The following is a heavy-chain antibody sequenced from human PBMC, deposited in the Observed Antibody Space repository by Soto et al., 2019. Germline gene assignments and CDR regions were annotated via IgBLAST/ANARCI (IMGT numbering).Heavy chain of an antibody. CDR3: ARPARAYYYDGSGYYTFDY. CDR2: INAVNGNT. Sequence: ASVKVSCKASGYTFTSYAMHWVRQAPGQRLEWMGWINAVNGNTKYSQKFQGRVTITRDTSASTAYMEMSSLRSEDTAVYYCARPARAYYYDGSGYYTFDYWGQGTLVTVSS. V-gene: IGHV1-3*01. CDR1: GYTFTSYA. J-gene: IGHJ4*02. D-gene: IGHD3-22*01.